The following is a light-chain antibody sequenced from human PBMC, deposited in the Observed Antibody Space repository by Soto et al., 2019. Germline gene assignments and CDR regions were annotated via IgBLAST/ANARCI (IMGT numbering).Light chain of an antibody. CDR2: DAS. V-gene: IGKV1-5*01. CDR3: QQYNTDSSLS. CDR1: QSISSW. J-gene: IGKJ4*01. Sequence: DIQMTQSPSTLSASVGDRVTITCRASQSISSWLAWYQQKLGRAPRLLIYDASSLESGVPSRFSGSGYGTEFTLTISSLQTDDFASYYCQQYNTDSSLSFGGGTKVEIK.